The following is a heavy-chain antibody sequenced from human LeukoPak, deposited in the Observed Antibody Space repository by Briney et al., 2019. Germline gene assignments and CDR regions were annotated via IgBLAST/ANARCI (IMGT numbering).Heavy chain of an antibody. CDR3: ARDFSLGATTLDWFDP. J-gene: IGHJ5*02. D-gene: IGHD1-26*01. CDR2: IYYSGST. Sequence: SETLSLTCTVSGGSISSSSYYWGWIRQPPGKGLEWIGSIYYSGSTYYNPSLKSRVTISVDTSKNQFSLKLSSVTAADTAVYYCARDFSLGATTLDWFDPWGQGTLVTVSS. CDR1: GGSISSSSYY. V-gene: IGHV4-39*07.